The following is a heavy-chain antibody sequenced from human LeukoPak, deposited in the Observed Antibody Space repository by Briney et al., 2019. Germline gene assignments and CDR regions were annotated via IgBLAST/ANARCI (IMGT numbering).Heavy chain of an antibody. D-gene: IGHD3-9*01. CDR2: INQDGSAQ. CDR3: ARDSESWTETGPRFDY. CDR1: GFSFSGYW. V-gene: IGHV3-7*01. Sequence: GGSLRLSCTASGFSFSGYWMSWVRRAPGKGLEWVANINQDGSAQYYVDSVKGQFTISRDNAKNSLYLQMNSLRVEDTAVYYCARDSESWTETGPRFDYWGQGTLVTVSS. J-gene: IGHJ4*02.